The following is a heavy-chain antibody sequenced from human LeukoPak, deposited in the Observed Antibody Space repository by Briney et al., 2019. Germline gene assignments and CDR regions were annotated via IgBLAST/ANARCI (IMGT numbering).Heavy chain of an antibody. D-gene: IGHD3-10*01. CDR2: INPSGGST. CDR3: AKGFGRSGLVRGFDY. J-gene: IGHJ4*02. V-gene: IGHV1-46*01. CDR1: GYTFTSYY. Sequence: ASVKVSCKASGYTFTSYYMHWVRQAPGQGLEWMGIINPSGGSTSYAQKFQGRVTMTRDTSTSTVYMELSSLRSEDTALYYCAKGFGRSGLVRGFDYWGQGTLVTVSS.